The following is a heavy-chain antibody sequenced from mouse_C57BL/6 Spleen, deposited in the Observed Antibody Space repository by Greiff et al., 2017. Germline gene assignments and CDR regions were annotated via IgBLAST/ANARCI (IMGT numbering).Heavy chain of an antibody. D-gene: IGHD2-10*01. CDR2: ISSGSSTI. CDR3: ARRPRLPRENYFDY. CDR1: GFTFSDYG. J-gene: IGHJ2*01. V-gene: IGHV5-17*01. Sequence: DVMLVESGGGLVKPGGSLKLSCAASGFTFSDYGMHWVRQAPEKGLEWVAYISSGSSTIYYADTVKGRFTISRDNAKNTLFLQMTSLRSEDTAMYYCARRPRLPRENYFDYWGQGTTLTVSS.